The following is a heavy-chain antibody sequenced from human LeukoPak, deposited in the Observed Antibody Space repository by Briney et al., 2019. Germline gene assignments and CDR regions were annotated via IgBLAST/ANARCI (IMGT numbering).Heavy chain of an antibody. CDR3: ARDTSEYYDFWWDY. CDR2: ISYGGSNK. J-gene: IGHJ4*02. Sequence: PGGSLRLSCAASGFTFSSYGMHWVRQAPGKGLEWVAVISYGGSNKYYADSVKGRFTISRDNSKNTLYLQMNSLRAEDTAVYYCARDTSEYYDFWWDYWGQGTLVTVSS. CDR1: GFTFSSYG. D-gene: IGHD3-3*01. V-gene: IGHV3-30*03.